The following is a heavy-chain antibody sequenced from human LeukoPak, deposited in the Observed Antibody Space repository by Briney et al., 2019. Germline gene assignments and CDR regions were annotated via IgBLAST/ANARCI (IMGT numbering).Heavy chain of an antibody. CDR2: FDYSGRT. Sequence: PSETLSLTCSVSAGSISFYYWNWIRQSPGKGLEWIGYFDYSGRTRYNPSLKSRVTISVDRSKNQVSLRLNSVTAADTAVYYCARALLWFGEPSHIDYWGQGTLVTASS. CDR1: AGSISFYY. CDR3: ARALLWFGEPSHIDY. D-gene: IGHD3-10*01. J-gene: IGHJ4*02. V-gene: IGHV4-59*08.